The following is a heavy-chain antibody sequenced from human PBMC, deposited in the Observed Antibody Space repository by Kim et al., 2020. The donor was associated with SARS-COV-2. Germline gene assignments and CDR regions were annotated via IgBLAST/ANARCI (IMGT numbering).Heavy chain of an antibody. V-gene: IGHV4-59*08. Sequence: SETLSLTCTVSGGSISSYYWSWIRQPPGKGLEWIGYIYYSGSTNYNPSLKSRVTISVDTSKNQFSLKLSSVTAADTAVYYCARHRGGRYFDNWYFDLWGRGTLVTVSS. CDR2: IYYSGST. J-gene: IGHJ2*01. D-gene: IGHD3-9*01. CDR3: ARHRGGRYFDNWYFDL. CDR1: GGSISSYY.